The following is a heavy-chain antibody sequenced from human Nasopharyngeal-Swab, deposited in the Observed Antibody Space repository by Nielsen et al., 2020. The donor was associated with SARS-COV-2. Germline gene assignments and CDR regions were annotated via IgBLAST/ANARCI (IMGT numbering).Heavy chain of an antibody. CDR3: ARSYYDFWSGYLEYYYGMDV. CDR1: GYTFTSHY. J-gene: IGHJ6*02. D-gene: IGHD3-3*01. Sequence: ASVKVSCKASGYTFTSHYMHWVRQAPGQGLEWMGIINPSGGGTTYAQKFQGRVTMTRDTSTSTVYMELSSLRFEDTAVYYCARSYYDFWSGYLEYYYGMDVWGQGTTVTVSS. V-gene: IGHV1-46*01. CDR2: INPSGGGT.